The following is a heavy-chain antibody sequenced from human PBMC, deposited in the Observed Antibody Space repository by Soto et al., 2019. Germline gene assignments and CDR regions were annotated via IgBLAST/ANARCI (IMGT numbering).Heavy chain of an antibody. V-gene: IGHV3-9*01. D-gene: IGHD1-7*01. CDR3: AKDRTTTYYYGMDV. Sequence: EVQLVESGGGLVQPGRSLRLSCAASGFTFDDYAMHWVRQAPGKGLEWVSGISWNSGSIGYADSVKGRFTISRDNAKNSLYLQMNSLRAEDTALYYCAKDRTTTYYYGMDVWGQGTTVTVSS. CDR1: GFTFDDYA. J-gene: IGHJ6*02. CDR2: ISWNSGSI.